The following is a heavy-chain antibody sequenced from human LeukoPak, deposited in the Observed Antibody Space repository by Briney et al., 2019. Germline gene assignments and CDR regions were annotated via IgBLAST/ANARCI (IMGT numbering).Heavy chain of an antibody. Sequence: SETLSLTCTVSGGSISSYYWSWIRQPPGKGLEWIGYIYYSGSTNYNPSLKSRVTISVDTSKNQFSLKLSSVTAADTAVYYCARDTDSGNLGGFGYWGQGTLVTVSS. CDR2: IYYSGST. CDR1: GGSISSYY. V-gene: IGHV4-59*01. CDR3: ARDTDSGNLGGFGY. J-gene: IGHJ4*02. D-gene: IGHD1-26*01.